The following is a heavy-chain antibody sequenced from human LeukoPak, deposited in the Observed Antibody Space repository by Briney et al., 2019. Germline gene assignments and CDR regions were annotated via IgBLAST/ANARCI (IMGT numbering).Heavy chain of an antibody. V-gene: IGHV3-11*01. CDR2: ISSSGSTI. CDR3: ARDDVVVVPAATFDY. D-gene: IGHD2-2*01. CDR1: GFTFSDYY. J-gene: IGHJ4*02. Sequence: GGSLRLSCAASGFTFSDYYMSWIRQAPGKGLEWVSYISSSGSTIYYADSVKGRFTISRDNAKNSLYLQMNSLRAEDTAVYYCARDDVVVVPAATFDYWGQGTLVTVSS.